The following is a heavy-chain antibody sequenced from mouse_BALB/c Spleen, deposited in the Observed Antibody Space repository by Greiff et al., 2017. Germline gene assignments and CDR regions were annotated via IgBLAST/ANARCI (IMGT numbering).Heavy chain of an antibody. V-gene: IGHV1-7*01. CDR3: ARSFDYGNYEGY. CDR1: GYTFTSYW. J-gene: IGHJ2*01. Sequence: QVQLQQSGAELAKPGASVKMSCKASGYTFTSYWMHWVKQRPGQGLEWIGYINPSTGYTEYNQKFKDKATLTADKSSSTAYMQLSSLTSEDSAVYYCARSFDYGNYEGYWGQGTTLTVSS. D-gene: IGHD2-1*01. CDR2: INPSTGYT.